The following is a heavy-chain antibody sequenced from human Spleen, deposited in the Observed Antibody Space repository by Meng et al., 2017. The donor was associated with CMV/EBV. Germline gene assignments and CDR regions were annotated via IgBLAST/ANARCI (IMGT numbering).Heavy chain of an antibody. J-gene: IGHJ6*02. D-gene: IGHD3-22*01. Sequence: GESLKISCAASGFTFRSYVMSWVRQAPGKGLEWVSSISSSSTYIHYRDSVKGRFTISRDNAKNSLYLQMDSLRAEDTALYYCARTYSSGYYFENGMDVWGQGTTVTVSS. CDR3: ARTYSSGYYFENGMDV. V-gene: IGHV3-21*04. CDR1: GFTFRSYV. CDR2: ISSSSTYI.